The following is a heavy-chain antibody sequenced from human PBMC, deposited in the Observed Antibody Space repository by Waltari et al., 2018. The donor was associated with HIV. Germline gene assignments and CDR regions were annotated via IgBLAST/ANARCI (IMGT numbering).Heavy chain of an antibody. J-gene: IGHJ4*02. CDR1: GFTFSSYS. D-gene: IGHD4-17*01. CDR2: ISSSSSYI. V-gene: IGHV3-21*01. Sequence: EVQLVESGGGLVKPGGSLRLSCAASGFTFSSYSMNWVRQAPGKGLEWVSSISSSSSYIYYADSVKGRFTISRDNAKNSLYLQMNSLRAEDTAVYYCARHTGTVTSDGVDYLGQGTLVTVSS. CDR3: ARHTGTVTSDGVDY.